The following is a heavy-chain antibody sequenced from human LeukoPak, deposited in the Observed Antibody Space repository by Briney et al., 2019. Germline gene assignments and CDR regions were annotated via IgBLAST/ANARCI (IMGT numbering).Heavy chain of an antibody. CDR2: INAGDGST. V-gene: IGHV1-3*01. Sequence: ASVKVSCKASGYTFTNYAIHRVRQAPGQRLEWMGWINAGDGSTEYSQNFQGRVTITRDTSASTAYMELRSLRSEDTAVFYCARASNYDFWSGSSSYYFDYWGQGTLVTVSS. J-gene: IGHJ4*02. D-gene: IGHD3-3*01. CDR1: GYTFTNYA. CDR3: ARASNYDFWSGSSSYYFDY.